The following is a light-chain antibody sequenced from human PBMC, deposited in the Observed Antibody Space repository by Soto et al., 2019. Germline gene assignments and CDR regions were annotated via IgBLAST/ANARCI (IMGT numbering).Light chain of an antibody. CDR3: AAWDDSLNAL. CDR1: SSNIGDNP. Sequence: QSVLTQPPSASGTPGQRITISCSGSSSNIGDNPVNWYQQLPGAAPKLLIYINDQRPSGVPDRFSGSKSGTSASLAISGLQPXXXADYYCAAWDDSLNALFGTGTKLTVL. CDR2: IND. V-gene: IGLV1-44*01. J-gene: IGLJ1*01.